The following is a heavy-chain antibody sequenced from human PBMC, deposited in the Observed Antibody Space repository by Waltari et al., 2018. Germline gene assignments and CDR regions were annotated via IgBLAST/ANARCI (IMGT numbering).Heavy chain of an antibody. J-gene: IGHJ4*02. CDR2: IYSGGST. D-gene: IGHD1-26*01. CDR3: AKADSGSSAGRDY. Sequence: EVQLLESGGGLVQPGGSLRLSCAASGFTFSSYAMSWVRQAPGKGLEWVSVIYSGGSTYYADSVKGRFTISRDNSKNTLYLQMNSLRAEDTAVYYCAKADSGSSAGRDYWGQGTLVTVSS. CDR1: GFTFSSYA. V-gene: IGHV3-23*03.